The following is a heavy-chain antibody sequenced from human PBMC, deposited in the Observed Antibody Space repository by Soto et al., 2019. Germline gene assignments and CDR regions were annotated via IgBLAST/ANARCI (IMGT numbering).Heavy chain of an antibody. J-gene: IGHJ1*01. CDR1: GYTFANYW. D-gene: IGHD6-6*01. CDR2: IYPSDSRT. Sequence: PGESLKISCESSGYTFANYWIGWGRPVPGKGLEWVAIIYPSDSRTIYIPSFQGQVTITADKSIRTAYLQWTSLKASGPAIYCCSKFKYSNSVSYLKNWGQGTPVTVSS. CDR3: SKFKYSNSVSYLKN. V-gene: IGHV5-51*01.